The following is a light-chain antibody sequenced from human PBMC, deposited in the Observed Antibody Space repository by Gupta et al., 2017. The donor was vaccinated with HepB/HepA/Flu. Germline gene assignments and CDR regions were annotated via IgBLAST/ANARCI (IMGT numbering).Light chain of an antibody. CDR2: DAS. CDR1: QSVSSY. Sequence: EIVLTQSPATLSLSPGERATPSCRASQSVSSYLAWYQQKPGQAPRLLIYDASNRATGIPARFSGSGSATEFTLTISSLEPEDFAVYYCQQRSYWPLTFGGGTKVDIK. V-gene: IGKV3-11*01. J-gene: IGKJ4*01. CDR3: QQRSYWPLT.